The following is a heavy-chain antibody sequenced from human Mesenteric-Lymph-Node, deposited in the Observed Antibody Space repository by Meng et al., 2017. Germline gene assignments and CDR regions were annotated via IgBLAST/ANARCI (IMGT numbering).Heavy chain of an antibody. V-gene: IGHV4-4*02. J-gene: IGHJ2*01. CDR3: ARVGWRQWSFDL. Sequence: QVQLQGSGPGLVKPSGTLSLSCAVSGGSISSSHWWSWVRQPPGKGLEWIGEIYHSGSSNYNPSLKSRVTISADKSKNHFSLKLSSVTAADTAVYYCARVGWRQWSFDLWGRGTLVTVSS. D-gene: IGHD5-18*01. CDR1: GGSISSSHW. CDR2: IYHSGSS.